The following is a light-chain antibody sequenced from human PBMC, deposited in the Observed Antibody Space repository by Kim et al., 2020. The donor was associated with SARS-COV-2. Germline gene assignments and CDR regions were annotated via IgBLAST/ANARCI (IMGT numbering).Light chain of an antibody. CDR3: SSYAGTNNYV. V-gene: IGLV2-8*01. CDR1: SRDVGNYKY. CDR2: EVN. Sequence: GQSVTISCTGTSRDVGNYKYVSWYQQHPGKAPKFIIYEVNRRPSGVPDRFSGSKSGSTASLTVSGLQAEDEAHYYCSSYAGTNNYVFGTGTKVTVL. J-gene: IGLJ1*01.